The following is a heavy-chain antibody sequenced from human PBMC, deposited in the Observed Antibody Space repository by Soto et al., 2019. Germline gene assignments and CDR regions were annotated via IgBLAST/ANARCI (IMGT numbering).Heavy chain of an antibody. J-gene: IGHJ4*02. Sequence: QLQLQESGPGLVKPSETLSLTCTVSGGSISRSSYYWGWIRQPPGKGLEWIGSIYYSGSTYYNPALTCRVTISVETSKNPFSLKLSSVTAADTAVYYCARHDYGGFGLWGQGTLVTVSS. CDR3: ARHDYGGFGL. CDR2: IYYSGST. CDR1: GGSISRSSYY. D-gene: IGHD4-17*01. V-gene: IGHV4-39*01.